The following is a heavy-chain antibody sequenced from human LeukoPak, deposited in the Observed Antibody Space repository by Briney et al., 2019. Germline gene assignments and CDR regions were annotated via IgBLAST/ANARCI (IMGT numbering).Heavy chain of an antibody. CDR2: MNPNSGNT. CDR3: ARGYSRSWYHFDY. CDR1: GYTFTSYD. V-gene: IGHV1-8*01. J-gene: IGHJ4*02. Sequence: ASVKVSCKASGYTFTSYDINWVRQATGQGLEWMGWMNPNSGNTGYAQKFQGRVTITRNTSISTAYMELSSLRSEDTAVYYCARGYSRSWYHFDYWGQGTLVTVSS. D-gene: IGHD6-13*01.